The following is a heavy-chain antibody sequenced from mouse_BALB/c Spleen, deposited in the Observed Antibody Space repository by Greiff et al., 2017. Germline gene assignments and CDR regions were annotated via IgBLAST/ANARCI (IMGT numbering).Heavy chain of an antibody. CDR3: ARIGLGYYIDY. CDR2: INPYNDGT. J-gene: IGHJ2*01. V-gene: IGHV1-14*01. Sequence: VQLQQSGPELVKPGASVKMSCKASGYTFTSYVMHWVKQKPGQGLEWIGYINPYNDGTKYNEKFKGKATLTSDKSSSTAYMELSSLTSVDSAVYYCARIGLGYYIDYWGQGTTLTVSS. D-gene: IGHD4-1*01. CDR1: GYTFTSYV.